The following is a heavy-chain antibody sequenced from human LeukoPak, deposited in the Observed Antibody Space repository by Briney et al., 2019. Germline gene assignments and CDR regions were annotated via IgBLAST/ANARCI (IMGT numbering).Heavy chain of an antibody. V-gene: IGHV4-39*01. Sequence: SETLSLTCTVSGGSISSSSYYWGWIRQPPGKGLEWIGSIYYSGSTYYNPSLKSRVTISVDTSKNQFSLNLSSVTAADTAVYYCDAEVVAAASLNYWGQGTLVTVSS. D-gene: IGHD2-15*01. CDR1: GGSISSSSYY. CDR3: DAEVVAAASLNY. CDR2: IYYSGST. J-gene: IGHJ4*02.